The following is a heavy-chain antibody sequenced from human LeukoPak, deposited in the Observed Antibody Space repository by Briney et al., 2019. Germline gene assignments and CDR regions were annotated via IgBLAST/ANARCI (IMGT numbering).Heavy chain of an antibody. V-gene: IGHV3-74*01. CDR2: INSDGSST. J-gene: IGHJ4*02. Sequence: GGSLRLSCAASGFTFSSYWMHWVRQAPGKGLVWVSRINSDGSSTLYADSVKGRFTISRDNAKNSLYLQMDSLKGEDTAVYYCARWDCSGGDCNSGSRFIDYWGQGTLVTVSS. D-gene: IGHD2-15*01. CDR1: GFTFSSYW. CDR3: ARWDCSGGDCNSGSRFIDY.